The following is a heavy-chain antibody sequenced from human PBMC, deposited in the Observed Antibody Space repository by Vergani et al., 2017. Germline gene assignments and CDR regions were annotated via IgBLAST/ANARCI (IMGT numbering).Heavy chain of an antibody. CDR1: GGSFSGYY. J-gene: IGHJ6*03. CDR3: ARGKQLGLWYYYYMDV. CDR2: INHSGST. D-gene: IGHD6-13*01. V-gene: IGHV4-34*01. Sequence: QVQLQQWGAGLLKPSETLSLTCAVYGGSFSGYYWSWIRQPPGKGLEWIGEINHSGSTNYNPSLKSRVTRSVETSKNPFSLKLSSVTAADQAVYFCARGKQLGLWYYYYMDVWGKGTTVTVS.